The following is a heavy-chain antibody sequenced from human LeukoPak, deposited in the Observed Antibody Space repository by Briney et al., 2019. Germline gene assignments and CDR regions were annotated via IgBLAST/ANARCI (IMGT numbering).Heavy chain of an antibody. J-gene: IGHJ5*02. CDR1: GGSISSSSYY. CDR3: ARSALVAHWFDP. Sequence: SETLSLTCTVSGGSISSSSYYWGWIRQPPGEGLEWIGSIYYSGSTYYNPSLKSRVTISVDTSKNQFSLKLSSVTAADTAVYYCARSALVAHWFDPWGQGTLVTVSS. CDR2: IYYSGST. D-gene: IGHD2-21*01. V-gene: IGHV4-39*07.